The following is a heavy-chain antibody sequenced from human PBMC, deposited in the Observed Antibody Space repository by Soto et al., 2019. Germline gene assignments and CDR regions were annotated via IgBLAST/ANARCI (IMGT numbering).Heavy chain of an antibody. CDR1: GFTFNNYA. CDR2: ISATGGST. J-gene: IGHJ6*03. CDR3: AKDKQDPNLGYMDV. Sequence: GSLRLSCAASGFTFNNYAMNWVRQAPGKGLEWVATISATGGSTYYADSVKGRFTISRDNSKNTLYLQMNSLRAEDTAVYYCAKDKQDPNLGYMDVWGKGTTVTVSS. V-gene: IGHV3-23*01. D-gene: IGHD7-27*01.